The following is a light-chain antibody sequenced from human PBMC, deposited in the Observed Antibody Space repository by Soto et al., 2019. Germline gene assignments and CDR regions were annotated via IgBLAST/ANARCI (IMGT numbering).Light chain of an antibody. J-gene: IGKJ1*01. CDR2: AAS. V-gene: IGKV1-27*01. CDR1: QGISNY. CDR3: QKYDSALGT. Sequence: DIQMTQSPSSLSASVGDRVTITCRATQGISNYLAWYQQKPGKVPKLLIYAASTLQSGAPSRFSGSGSGTDFILTISSLQPEDVATYYCQKYDSALGTFGQGTKVDIK.